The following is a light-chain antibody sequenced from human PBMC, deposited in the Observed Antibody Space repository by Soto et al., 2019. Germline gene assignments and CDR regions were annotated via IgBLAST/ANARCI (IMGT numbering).Light chain of an antibody. CDR3: QQYGSSGT. CDR2: GAS. J-gene: IGKJ1*01. Sequence: EIVLKQSPGTLSLSPGERATLSCMASQSVSNNYLAWYQQKPGQAPRLLIYGASNRATGIPDRFSGSGSGTDFTLTISRLEPEDFAVYYCQQYGSSGTFGQGPKVDIK. V-gene: IGKV3-20*01. CDR1: QSVSNNY.